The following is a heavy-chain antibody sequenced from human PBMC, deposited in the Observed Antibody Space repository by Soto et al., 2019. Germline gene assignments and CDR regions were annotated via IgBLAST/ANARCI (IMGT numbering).Heavy chain of an antibody. CDR1: GFKFRNYA. V-gene: IGHV3-33*01. J-gene: IGHJ5*02. CDR3: ARAHTMMILDRFDP. CDR2: IWFDGSKK. Sequence: QVQLVESGGGVVQPGKSLRLSCAASGFKFRNYAIHWVRQAPGKGLEWLAVIWFDGSKKYYADSVKGRFTISRDNSKNTVYLDMNSLTADDSGVFYCARAHTMMILDRFDPWGHGTLVTVS. D-gene: IGHD3-22*01.